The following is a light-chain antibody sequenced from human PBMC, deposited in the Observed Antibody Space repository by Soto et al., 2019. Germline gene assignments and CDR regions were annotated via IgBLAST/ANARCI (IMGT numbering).Light chain of an antibody. J-gene: IGLJ2*01. CDR3: SSYAGYNNPVV. V-gene: IGLV2-8*01. Sequence: QSALTQPPSASGSPGQSVTISCTGTSSDVGSYNYVSWYQQHPDKAPKLMIYEVNKRPSGVPDRFSGSNSGNTASLTVSGLQAEDEADYYCSSYAGYNNPVVFGGGTKLTVL. CDR2: EVN. CDR1: SSDVGSYNY.